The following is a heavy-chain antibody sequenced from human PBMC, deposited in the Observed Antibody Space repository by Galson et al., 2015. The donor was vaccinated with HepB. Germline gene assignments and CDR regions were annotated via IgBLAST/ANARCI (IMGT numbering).Heavy chain of an antibody. CDR3: ARDNIGYDSSGYYYEVGYYGMDV. J-gene: IGHJ6*02. Sequence: SVKVSCKASGGTFSSYTISWVRQAPGQGLEWMGRIIPILGIANYAQKFQGRVTITADKSTSTAYMELSSLRSEDTAVYYCARDNIGYDSSGYYYEVGYYGMDVWGQGTTVTVSS. D-gene: IGHD3-22*01. V-gene: IGHV1-69*04. CDR1: GGTFSSYT. CDR2: IIPILGIA.